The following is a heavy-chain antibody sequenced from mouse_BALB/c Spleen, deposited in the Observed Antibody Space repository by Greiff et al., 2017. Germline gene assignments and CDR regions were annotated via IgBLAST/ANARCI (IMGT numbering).Heavy chain of an antibody. CDR2: INSNGGST. CDR3: AREGSYYRYDYAMDY. CDR1: GFTFSSYG. V-gene: IGHV5-6-3*01. D-gene: IGHD2-14*01. Sequence: EVKLVESGGGLVQPGGSLKLSCAASGFTFSSYGMSWVRQTPDKRLELVATINSNGGSTYYPDSVKGRFTISRDNAKNTLYLQMSSLKSEDTAMYYCAREGSYYRYDYAMDYWGQGTSVTVSS. J-gene: IGHJ4*01.